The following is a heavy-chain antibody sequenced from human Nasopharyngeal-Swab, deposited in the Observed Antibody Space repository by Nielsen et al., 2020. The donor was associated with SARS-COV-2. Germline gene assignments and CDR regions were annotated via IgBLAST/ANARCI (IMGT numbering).Heavy chain of an antibody. CDR2: IYHTGST. Sequence: PGKGLEWVGYIYHTGSTYYNPSLKSRVTISVDRSKNQFSLKLSSVTAADTAVYYCARLSSTGSIYYFDYWDQGTLVTVSS. D-gene: IGHD1-1*01. CDR3: ARLSSTGSIYYFDY. V-gene: IGHV4-30-2*01. J-gene: IGHJ4*02.